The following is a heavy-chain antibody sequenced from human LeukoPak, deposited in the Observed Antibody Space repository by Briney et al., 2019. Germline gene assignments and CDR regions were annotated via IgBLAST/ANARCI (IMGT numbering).Heavy chain of an antibody. CDR3: ARPVGTYYYDSSGYYFH. Sequence: SETLSLTCTVSGGSISSYYWSWIRQPAGKGLEWIGRIYISGSTNYNPSLKSRVTMSVDTSKNQFSLKLSSVTAADTAVYYCARPVGTYYYDSSGYYFHWGQGTLVTVSS. CDR1: GGSISSYY. D-gene: IGHD3-22*01. J-gene: IGHJ4*02. V-gene: IGHV4-4*07. CDR2: IYISGST.